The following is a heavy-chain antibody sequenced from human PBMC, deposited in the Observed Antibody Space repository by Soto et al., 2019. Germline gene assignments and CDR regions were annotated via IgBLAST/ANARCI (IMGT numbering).Heavy chain of an antibody. CDR2: LSYDGRNK. Sequence: LRLSCTASGFTFRSYAMHWVRQAPGKGLEWEALLSYDGRNKYYADFVTGRFTISRDNSKKTLYLQMNSLSAEDTALQYCARDGPQILESLLGSPDYWGQGTMVTVSS. CDR1: GFTFRSYA. CDR3: ARDGPQILESLLGSPDY. D-gene: IGHD3-3*01. V-gene: IGHV3-30*04. J-gene: IGHJ4*02.